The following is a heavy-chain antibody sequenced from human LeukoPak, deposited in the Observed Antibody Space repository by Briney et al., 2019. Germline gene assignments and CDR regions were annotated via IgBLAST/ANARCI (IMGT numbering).Heavy chain of an antibody. CDR1: GFTFSSYA. D-gene: IGHD3-3*01. J-gene: IGHJ3*02. V-gene: IGHV3-30-3*01. CDR2: ISYDGSNK. CDR3: AKDQTIFGVADAFDI. Sequence: GGSLRLSCAAAGFTFSSYAMHWVRQAPGKGLEWVAVISYDGSNKYYADSVKGRFTISRDNSKNTLYLQMNSLRAEDTAVYYCAKDQTIFGVADAFDIWGQGTMVTVSS.